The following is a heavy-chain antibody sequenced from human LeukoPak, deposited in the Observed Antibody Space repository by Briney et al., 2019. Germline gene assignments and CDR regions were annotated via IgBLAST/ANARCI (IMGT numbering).Heavy chain of an antibody. CDR2: INHSGST. J-gene: IGHJ2*01. Sequence: SXXCXXXXGSFSGYYWSWIRQPPGKGLEWIGEINHSGSTNYNPSLKSRVTISVDTSKNQFSLKLSSVTAADTAVYYCARVTYWYFDLWGRGTLVTVSS. V-gene: IGHV4-34*01. CDR3: ARVTYWYFDL. CDR1: XGSFSGYY.